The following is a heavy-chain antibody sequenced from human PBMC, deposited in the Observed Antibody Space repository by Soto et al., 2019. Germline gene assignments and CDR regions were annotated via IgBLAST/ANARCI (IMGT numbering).Heavy chain of an antibody. CDR1: GGTFSSYT. D-gene: IGHD6-13*01. CDR3: ARGDSSSWYEGYFDY. CDR2: IIPILGIA. J-gene: IGHJ4*02. V-gene: IGHV1-69*02. Sequence: QVQLVQSGAEVKKPGSSVKVSCKASGGTFSSYTISWVRQAPGQGLEWMGRIIPILGIANYAQKFQGRVTITADKSTSRAYMELSSLRSEDTAVYYCARGDSSSWYEGYFDYWGQGTLVTVSS.